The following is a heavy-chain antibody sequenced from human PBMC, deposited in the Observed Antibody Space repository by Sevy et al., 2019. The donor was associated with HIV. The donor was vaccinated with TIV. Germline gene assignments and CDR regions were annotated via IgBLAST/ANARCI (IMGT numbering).Heavy chain of an antibody. D-gene: IGHD2-21*02. J-gene: IGHJ3*01. CDR2: VYHSGTT. CDR3: ARDGRHYGDYFRDAFDL. Sequence: QSETVSLTCTVSGASITSGGSCWSWIRQHPGSTLEWIGYVYHSGTTYYNPSLKSRVSISLDTSKNQVSLNLASVTAADTAVYFCARDGRHYGDYFRDAFDLWGQGTMVTVSS. V-gene: IGHV4-31*03. CDR1: GASITSGGSC.